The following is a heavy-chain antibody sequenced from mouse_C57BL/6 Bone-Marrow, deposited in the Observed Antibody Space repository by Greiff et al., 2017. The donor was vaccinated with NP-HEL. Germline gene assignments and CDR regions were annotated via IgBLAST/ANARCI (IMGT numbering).Heavy chain of an antibody. CDR2: IYPGDGDT. D-gene: IGHD2-5*01. CDR3: ARDGPYYSNHTTPDY. J-gene: IGHJ2*01. CDR1: GYAFSSSW. Sequence: QVQLQQSGPELVKPGASVKISCKASGYAFSSSWMNWVKQRPGKGLEWIGRIYPGDGDTNYNGKFKGKATLTADKSSSTAYMQLSSLTSEDSAVYFCARDGPYYSNHTTPDYWGQGTTLTVSS. V-gene: IGHV1-82*01.